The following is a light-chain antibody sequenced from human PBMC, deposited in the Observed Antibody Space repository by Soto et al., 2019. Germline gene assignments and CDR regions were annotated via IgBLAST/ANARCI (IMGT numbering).Light chain of an antibody. J-gene: IGKJ4*01. CDR3: QQVNNYPLT. Sequence: IQMTQSPSSLSASVGDRVSITCRASQSISRYLNWYQQKPGKAPKLLIYKASYLESGVPSRFSGSGSGTEFTLTISSLQPEDFATYYCQQVNNYPLTFGGGTKVDIK. CDR2: KAS. V-gene: IGKV1D-13*01. CDR1: QSISRY.